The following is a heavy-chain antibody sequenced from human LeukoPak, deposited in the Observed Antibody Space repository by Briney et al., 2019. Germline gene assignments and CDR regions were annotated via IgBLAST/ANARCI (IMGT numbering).Heavy chain of an antibody. J-gene: IGHJ5*02. D-gene: IGHD2-15*01. CDR2: ISSSGSTI. CDR3: AGYVVVAATDYSWFDP. CDR1: GFTFSDYY. V-gene: IGHV3-11*04. Sequence: PGGSLRLSCAASGFTFSDYYMSWIRQAPGKGLEWVSYISSSGSTIYYADSVKGRFTISRDNAKNSLYLQMNSLRAEDTAVYYCAGYVVVAATDYSWFDPWGQGTLVTVPS.